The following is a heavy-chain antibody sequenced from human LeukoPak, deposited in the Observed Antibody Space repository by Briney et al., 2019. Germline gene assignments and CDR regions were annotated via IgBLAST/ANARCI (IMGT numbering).Heavy chain of an antibody. Sequence: SETLSLTCTVSGGSISSYYWSWIRQPPGKGLEWIGYIYYSGSTNYNPSLKSRVTISVDTSKNQFSLKLSSVTAADTAVYYCARGDIVVVVAGRRDYFDNDAFDIWGQGTMVTVS. CDR3: ARGDIVVVVAGRRDYFDNDAFDI. CDR2: IYYSGST. CDR1: GGSISSYY. V-gene: IGHV4-59*01. D-gene: IGHD2-15*01. J-gene: IGHJ3*02.